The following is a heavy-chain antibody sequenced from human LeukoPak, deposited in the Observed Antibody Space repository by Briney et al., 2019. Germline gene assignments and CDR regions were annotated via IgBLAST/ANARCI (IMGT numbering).Heavy chain of an antibody. J-gene: IGHJ4*02. V-gene: IGHV3-30*04. Sequence: GGSLRLSCGGTGFTFRSYDMHWVRQAPGKGLEWVAGIAYDGSNKDHADAVKGRFTISRDNSKNSLYLQMNSLRTEDTAVYYCARGVWFGEFLFDYWGQGTLVTVSS. CDR3: ARGVWFGEFLFDY. D-gene: IGHD3-10*01. CDR2: IAYDGSNK. CDR1: GFTFRSYD.